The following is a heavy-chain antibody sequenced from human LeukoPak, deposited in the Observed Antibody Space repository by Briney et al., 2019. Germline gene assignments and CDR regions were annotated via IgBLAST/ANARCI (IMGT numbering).Heavy chain of an antibody. CDR2: ISYDGSNK. CDR1: AFTFSSYA. CDR3: ARAYTAMVTYYYSNYMDI. V-gene: IGHV3-30*04. Sequence: GGSLRLSCAASAFTFSSYAMHWGRQAPGPGLELVAVISYDGSNKYYADSVKGRFTIYTDNSKNTLYLQMNSLRAEDTAVYYCARAYTAMVTYYYSNYMDIWGK. J-gene: IGHJ6*03. D-gene: IGHD5-18*01.